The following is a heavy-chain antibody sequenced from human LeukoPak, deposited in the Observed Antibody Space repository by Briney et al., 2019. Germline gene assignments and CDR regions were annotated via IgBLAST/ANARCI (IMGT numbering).Heavy chain of an antibody. V-gene: IGHV3-23*01. CDR2: INTGGSA. CDR1: GFTFSSYA. Sequence: GGSLRLSCAASGFTFSSYAMSWVRQAPGKGLEWVSSINTGGSAYYADSVKGRFTISRDNSMNTLYLQMNSLRAEDTVVYYCAKVPRGHYFDYWGQGTLVTVSS. J-gene: IGHJ4*02. CDR3: AKVPRGHYFDY. D-gene: IGHD3-10*01.